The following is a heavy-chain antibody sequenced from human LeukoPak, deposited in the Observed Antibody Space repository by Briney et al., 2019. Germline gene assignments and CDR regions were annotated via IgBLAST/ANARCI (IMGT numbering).Heavy chain of an antibody. J-gene: IGHJ4*02. CDR2: ISGSGGST. D-gene: IGHD3-10*01. V-gene: IGHV3-23*01. Sequence: PGGSLRLSCAASGFTFSSYAMSWVRQAPGKGLEWVSVISGSGGSTDYADSVKGRFTISRDNSKNTLYLQMNSLRAEDTAVYYRARGRAMVRGVIGYYFDYWGQGTLVTVSS. CDR1: GFTFSSYA. CDR3: ARGRAMVRGVIGYYFDY.